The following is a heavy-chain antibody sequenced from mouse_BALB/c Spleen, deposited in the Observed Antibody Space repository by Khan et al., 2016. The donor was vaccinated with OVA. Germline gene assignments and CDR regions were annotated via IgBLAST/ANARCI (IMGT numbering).Heavy chain of an antibody. CDR2: FSTYSGNT. CDR1: GYTFTAYA. D-gene: IGHD1-1*01. CDR3: ARPSTSRAYFDG. J-gene: IGHJ1*01. V-gene: IGHV1S137*01. Sequence: VKLLESGPELVRPGVSVKISCKGSGYTFTAYAMHWVQQSHAKSLEWIGVFSTYSGNTNYNQKFKGKATMTVDKSSSPAYMKLTRLTSEDSAIDYCARPSTSRAYFDGWGEGTTVTVSS.